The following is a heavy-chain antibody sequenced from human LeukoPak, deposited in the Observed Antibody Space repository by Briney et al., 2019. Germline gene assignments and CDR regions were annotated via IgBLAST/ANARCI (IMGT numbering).Heavy chain of an antibody. CDR1: GYTFITYW. D-gene: IGHD4-23*01. CDR2: IYPGDSDT. Sequence: GESLKISCKASGYTFITYWIGWVRQMPGKGLEWMGIIYPGDSDTRYSPSCHGQVTISADKTISTAYMQWTSLKASDTAMYYCARPDDYGGKPSAFDIWGQGTMVTVSS. V-gene: IGHV5-51*01. CDR3: ARPDDYGGKPSAFDI. J-gene: IGHJ3*02.